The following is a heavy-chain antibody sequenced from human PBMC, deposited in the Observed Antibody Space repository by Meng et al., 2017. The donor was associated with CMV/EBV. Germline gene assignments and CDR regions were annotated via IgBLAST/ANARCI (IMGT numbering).Heavy chain of an antibody. Sequence: EQLVGVWCGVAQPGMSLRLSCAASGYTFSSYAMHWVRQAPGKGLEWVAVISYDGSNKYYADSVKGRFTISRDNSKNTLYLQMNSLRAEDTAVYYCAPGWFDPWGQGTLVTVSS. CDR1: GYTFSSYA. V-gene: IGHV3-30-3*01. CDR2: ISYDGSNK. J-gene: IGHJ5*02. CDR3: APGWFDP.